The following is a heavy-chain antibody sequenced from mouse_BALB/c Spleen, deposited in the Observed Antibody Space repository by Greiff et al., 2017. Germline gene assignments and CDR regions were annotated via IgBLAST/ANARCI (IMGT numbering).Heavy chain of an antibody. J-gene: IGHJ2*01. Sequence: EVQLLESGAGLVKPGGSVKLSCAASGFAFSSYDMSWVRQTPEQRLEWVAYISRGGGSTYYPDTVKGRCTISKDNAKNTLYLQMSSLKAEDTAMCYCARQEGSGSSYLFDYWGQGTTLTVSS. CDR1: GFAFSSYD. V-gene: IGHV5-12-1*01. D-gene: IGHD1-2*01. CDR2: ISRGGGST. CDR3: ARQEGSGSSYLFDY.